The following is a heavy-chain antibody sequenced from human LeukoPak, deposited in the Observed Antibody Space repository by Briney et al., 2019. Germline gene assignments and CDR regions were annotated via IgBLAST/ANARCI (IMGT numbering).Heavy chain of an antibody. CDR3: AKGRLQEGTVFRGVITPVDY. Sequence: GGSLRLSCATSGFTFSDFAMNWVRRAPGKGLEWVSTISGSGDGTYYADSVKGRFTISRDNSKNTLFLQMSSLSADDTALYYCAKGRLQEGTVFRGVITPVDYWGQGTLVTVTS. CDR1: GFTFSDFA. CDR2: ISGSGDGT. J-gene: IGHJ4*02. D-gene: IGHD3-10*01. V-gene: IGHV3-23*01.